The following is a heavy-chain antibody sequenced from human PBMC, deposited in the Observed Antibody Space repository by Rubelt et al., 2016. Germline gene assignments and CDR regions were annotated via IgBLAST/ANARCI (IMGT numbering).Heavy chain of an antibody. CDR1: GFTFRDYY. J-gene: IGHJ6*02. D-gene: IGHD1-1*01. Sequence: GGSLRLSCAASGFTFRDYYMSWIRQAPGKGLEWVSYISSSSSYIYYADSVKGRFTISRDNAKNSLYLQMNSLRAEDTAVYYCARENEKYYYYGMDVWGQGTTVIVSS. CDR3: ARENEKYYYYGMDV. V-gene: IGHV3-11*06. CDR2: ISSSSSYI.